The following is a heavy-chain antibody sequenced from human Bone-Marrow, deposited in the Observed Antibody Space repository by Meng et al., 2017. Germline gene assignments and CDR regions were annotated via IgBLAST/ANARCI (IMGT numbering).Heavy chain of an antibody. V-gene: IGHV3-23*01. CDR3: ANPWGAGWYFDL. D-gene: IGHD7-27*01. CDR2: ISDTGDNT. J-gene: IGHJ2*01. Sequence: GESLMISCAASGFTFSSHAMNLVRQAPGKGLEWVSGISDTGDNTYYLDSVRGRFTISRDNSKNMLYLQMNSLRAEDTAVYFCANPWGAGWYFDLWGLGTLVTVSS. CDR1: GFTFSSHA.